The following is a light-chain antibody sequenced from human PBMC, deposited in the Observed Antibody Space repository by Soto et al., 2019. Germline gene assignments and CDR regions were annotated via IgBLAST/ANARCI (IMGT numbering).Light chain of an antibody. J-gene: IGKJ1*01. CDR1: QSISSY. V-gene: IGKV1-39*01. CDR3: HQSYSAPWT. CDR2: AAS. Sequence: DIQVTQSPSSLSASVGDRVTITCRASQSISSYLNWYRQKPGRATNLLIYAASKLQSGVPSRFSGSGSWTDFTLTTSSLQPGEFEIDYYHQSYSAPWTFGQGTKVEIK.